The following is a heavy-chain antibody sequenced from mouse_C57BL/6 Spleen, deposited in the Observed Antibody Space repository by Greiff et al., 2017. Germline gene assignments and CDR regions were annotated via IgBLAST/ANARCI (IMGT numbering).Heavy chain of an antibody. J-gene: IGHJ4*01. CDR2: IWGDGST. CDR1: GFSLTSYG. CDR3: AIYGRGYAMDY. D-gene: IGHD1-1*01. Sequence: VKLMESGPGLVAPSQSLSITCTVSGFSLTSYGVSWVRQPPGKGLEWLGVIWGDGSTNYHSALISRLSISKDNSKSQVFLKLNSLQTDDTATYXCAIYGRGYAMDYWGQGTSVTVSS. V-gene: IGHV2-3*01.